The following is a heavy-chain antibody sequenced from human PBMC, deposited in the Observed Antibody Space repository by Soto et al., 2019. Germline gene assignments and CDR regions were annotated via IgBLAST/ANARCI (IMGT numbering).Heavy chain of an antibody. CDR1: GGSISSSSYY. V-gene: IGHV4-39*01. J-gene: IGHJ6*02. Sequence: QLQLQESGPGLVKPSETLSLTCTVSGGSISSSSYYWGWIRQPPGKGLEWIGSIYYSGSTYYNPSLKSRVTISVDTSKNQFSLKLSSVTAADTAVYYCARHLDWSVVATMPLVDYYRMDVWGQGTTVTVSS. CDR2: IYYSGST. CDR3: ARHLDWSVVATMPLVDYYRMDV. D-gene: IGHD5-12*01.